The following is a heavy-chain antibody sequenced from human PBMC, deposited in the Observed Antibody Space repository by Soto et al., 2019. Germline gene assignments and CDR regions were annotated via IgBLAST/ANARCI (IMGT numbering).Heavy chain of an antibody. J-gene: IGHJ4*02. Sequence: SETLSLTCTVSGGSISSYLWSWIRQPPGKGLEWIGFIYYSGNTSYNPSLKSRVTISVDTSKNPFSLKLSSVTAAATAVYYCARGHPFDYWGQGTLVTVSS. CDR1: GGSISSYL. CDR2: IYYSGNT. CDR3: ARGHPFDY. V-gene: IGHV4-59*01.